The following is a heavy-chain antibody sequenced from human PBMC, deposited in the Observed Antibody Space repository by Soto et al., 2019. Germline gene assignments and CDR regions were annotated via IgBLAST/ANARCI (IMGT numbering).Heavy chain of an antibody. CDR3: AKQIGGLRYFDWLFYGMDV. Sequence: PGGSLRLSCASSGFTFSSYGMHWVRQAPGKGLEWVAVIWYDGSNKYYADSVKGRFTISRDNSKNTLYLQMNSLRAEDTAVYYCAKQIGGLRYFDWLFYGMDVWGQGTTVTVSS. V-gene: IGHV3-30*02. D-gene: IGHD3-9*01. J-gene: IGHJ6*02. CDR1: GFTFSSYG. CDR2: IWYDGSNK.